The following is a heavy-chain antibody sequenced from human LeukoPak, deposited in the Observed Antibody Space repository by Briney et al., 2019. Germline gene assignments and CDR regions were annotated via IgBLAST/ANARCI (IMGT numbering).Heavy chain of an antibody. Sequence: SSETLSLTCTVSGGSVTIGGYHWSWIRQPPGKGLEWIGHIYYTGRISYNPSLNSRVTMSIDTSKKQFSLKLNSVSAADTAVYHYARAGGYSGMDVWGQGTTVTVSS. CDR2: IYYTGRI. V-gene: IGHV4-61*08. D-gene: IGHD5-12*01. J-gene: IGHJ6*02. CDR1: GGSVTIGGYH. CDR3: ARAGGYSGMDV.